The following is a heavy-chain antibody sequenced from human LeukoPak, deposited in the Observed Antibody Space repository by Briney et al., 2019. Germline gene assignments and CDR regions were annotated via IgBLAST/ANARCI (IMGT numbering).Heavy chain of an antibody. CDR1: GYTFTSYG. Sequence: ASVKVSCTASGYTFTSYGISWVRQAPGQGLEWMGWISAYNGNTNYAQKLQGRVTMTTDTSTSTAYMELRSLRSDVTAVYYCARDSLTIFGVVIIAPFNYYYYYGMDVWGQGTTVTVSS. CDR3: ARDSLTIFGVVIIAPFNYYYYYGMDV. D-gene: IGHD3-3*01. V-gene: IGHV1-18*01. CDR2: ISAYNGNT. J-gene: IGHJ6*02.